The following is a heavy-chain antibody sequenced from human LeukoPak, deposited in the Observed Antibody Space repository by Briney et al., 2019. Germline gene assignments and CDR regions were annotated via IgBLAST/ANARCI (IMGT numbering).Heavy chain of an antibody. CDR3: TTVIVVVPAATAAYDGY. Sequence: PGGSLRLSCAASGFTFSNAWTNWVRQAPGKGLEWVGRIKSKTDGGTTDYAAPVKGRFTISRDDSKNTLYLQMNSLKTEDTAVYYCTTVIVVVPAATAAYDGYWGQGTLVTVSS. V-gene: IGHV3-15*07. CDR1: GFTFSNAW. D-gene: IGHD2-2*01. CDR2: IKSKTDGGTT. J-gene: IGHJ4*02.